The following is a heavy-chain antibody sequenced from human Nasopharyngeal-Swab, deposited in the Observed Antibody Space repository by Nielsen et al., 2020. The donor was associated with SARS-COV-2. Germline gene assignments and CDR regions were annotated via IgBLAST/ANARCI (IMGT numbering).Heavy chain of an antibody. D-gene: IGHD2-15*01. Sequence: GESLKISCRTPGYSFTTKWIGWVRQMPGKGLAWVGSIYPGDSDTRYSPSVQGQVTISADKSISTAYLQWSTLKASDTAIYYCARGPRYFDLWGRGTLVTVSS. CDR1: GYSFTTKW. CDR2: IYPGDSDT. V-gene: IGHV5-51*01. CDR3: ARGPRYFDL. J-gene: IGHJ2*01.